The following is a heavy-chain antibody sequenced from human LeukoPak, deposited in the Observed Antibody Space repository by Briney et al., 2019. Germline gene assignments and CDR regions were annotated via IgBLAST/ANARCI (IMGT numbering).Heavy chain of an antibody. CDR3: ARSSGLVGASDY. V-gene: IGHV3-48*01. CDR1: GFTFSSYS. Sequence: GGSLRLSCAASGFTFSSYSMNWVRQAPGKGLEWVSYISSSSTIYYADSVKGRFTISRDNAKNSLYLQMNSLRAEDTAVYYCARSSGLVGASDYWGQGTLVTVSS. J-gene: IGHJ4*02. CDR2: ISSSSTI. D-gene: IGHD1-26*01.